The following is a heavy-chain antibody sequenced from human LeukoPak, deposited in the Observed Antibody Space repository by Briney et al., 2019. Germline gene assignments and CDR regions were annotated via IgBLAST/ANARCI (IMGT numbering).Heavy chain of an antibody. V-gene: IGHV3-23*01. CDR2: ISGSGDNT. CDR3: ASSGGEYCGGDCYSTVNFDY. CDR1: GFTFSSYA. Sequence: PGGSLRLSCAASGFTFSSYAMSWVRQAPGKGLEWVSGISGSGDNTYYADSVKGRFTISRDNSKNTLYLQMNSLRAEDTAVYYCASSGGEYCGGDCYSTVNFDYWGQGTLVTVSS. D-gene: IGHD2-21*02. J-gene: IGHJ4*02.